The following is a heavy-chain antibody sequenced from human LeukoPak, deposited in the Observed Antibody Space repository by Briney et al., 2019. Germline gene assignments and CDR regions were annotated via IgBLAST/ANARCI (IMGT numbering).Heavy chain of an antibody. CDR3: ATYRQVLLPFES. CDR2: ISSTGTYV. D-gene: IGHD2-8*02. J-gene: IGHJ4*02. Sequence: GGSLRLSCAASGFTFANYTINWVRQAPGKGLEWVSSISSTGTYVFYADSVTGRFTISRDNAKNSLYLQMNSLRAEDTAIYYCATYRQVLLPFESWGQGTLVTVSS. CDR1: GFTFANYT. V-gene: IGHV3-21*04.